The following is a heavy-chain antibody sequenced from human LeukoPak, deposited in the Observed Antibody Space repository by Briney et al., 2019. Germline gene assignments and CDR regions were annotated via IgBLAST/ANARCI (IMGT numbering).Heavy chain of an antibody. CDR3: ARDNDSGYYEYYFDY. J-gene: IGHJ4*02. D-gene: IGHD3-22*01. V-gene: IGHV4-4*07. CDR2: IYTSGST. Sequence: IYTSGSTNYNPSLKSRVTMSVDTSKNQFSLKLSSATAADTAVYYCARDNDSGYYEYYFDYWGQGTLVTVSS.